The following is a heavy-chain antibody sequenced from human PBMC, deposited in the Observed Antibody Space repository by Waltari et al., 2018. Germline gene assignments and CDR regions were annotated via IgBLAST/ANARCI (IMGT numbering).Heavy chain of an antibody. D-gene: IGHD4-17*01. CDR2: SDPGAADT. V-gene: IGHV5-51*03. Sequence: EVQLVQSGAEVKKPGESLKISCKGSGYSFTSYWIGWVRQMPGKGLEWMGISDPGAADTRYSPAVQGQVTISANKSISTAYLQWSSLKASDTAMYYCARVMTTVTTDYPHDAFDIWGQGTMVTVSS. CDR3: ARVMTTVTTDYPHDAFDI. J-gene: IGHJ3*02. CDR1: GYSFTSYW.